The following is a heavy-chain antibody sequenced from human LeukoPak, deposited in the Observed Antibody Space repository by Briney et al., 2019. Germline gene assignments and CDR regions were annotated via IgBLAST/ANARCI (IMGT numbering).Heavy chain of an antibody. CDR2: IYHSGSS. CDR1: GGSISSYY. J-gene: IGHJ5*02. Sequence: SETLSLTCTVSGGSISSYYWSWIRQPPGKGLEWIGYIYHSGSSNHNPSLKSQVTISVDTSKKQFSLKLSSVTAADTAVYYCARHGGRAAAGWGDNWFDPWGQGTLVTVSS. V-gene: IGHV4-59*08. D-gene: IGHD6-13*01. CDR3: ARHGGRAAAGWGDNWFDP.